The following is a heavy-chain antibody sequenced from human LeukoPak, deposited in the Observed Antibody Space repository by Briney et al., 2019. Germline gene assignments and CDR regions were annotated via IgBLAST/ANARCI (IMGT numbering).Heavy chain of an antibody. CDR3: AKGSLPLAGRSCFDP. J-gene: IGHJ5*02. D-gene: IGHD6-19*01. CDR1: AFTFSAYA. V-gene: IGHV3-23*01. Sequence: GGSLRLSCAASAFTFSAYAMSWVRQAPGKGLEWVSAIGGSGGGTYYADSVKGRFTISRDNSKNTLYLQMNNLRAEDTALYYCAKGSLPLAGRSCFDPWGQGTLVTVSS. CDR2: IGGSGGGT.